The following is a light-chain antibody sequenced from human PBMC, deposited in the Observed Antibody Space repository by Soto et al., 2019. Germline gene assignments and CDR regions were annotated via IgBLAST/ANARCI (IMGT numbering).Light chain of an antibody. CDR3: QQYGSSPPFT. CDR1: QSVSSRY. J-gene: IGKJ2*01. Sequence: EIVLTQSPGTLSLSPGERATLSCRASQSVSSRYLAWYQQKPGQAPRLRIYGASNRATGIPDRFSGSGSGTAFTLTISRLEPEDFAVYFCQQYGSSPPFTFGQGTQVAI. CDR2: GAS. V-gene: IGKV3-20*01.